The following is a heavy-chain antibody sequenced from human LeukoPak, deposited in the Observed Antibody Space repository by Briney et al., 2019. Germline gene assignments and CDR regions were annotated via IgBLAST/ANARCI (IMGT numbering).Heavy chain of an antibody. J-gene: IGHJ4*02. CDR2: IYDSGST. Sequence: SETLSLTCTVSGGSIRSSYYYWGWIRQPPGKGLEWIGSIYDSGSTYYNPSLKSRVTISVDTSKNQFSLKLNSVTAADTAVYYCAGTGGVYLNYFDYWGQGTLVTVSS. CDR1: GGSIRSSYYY. V-gene: IGHV4-39*01. D-gene: IGHD3-16*01. CDR3: AGTGGVYLNYFDY.